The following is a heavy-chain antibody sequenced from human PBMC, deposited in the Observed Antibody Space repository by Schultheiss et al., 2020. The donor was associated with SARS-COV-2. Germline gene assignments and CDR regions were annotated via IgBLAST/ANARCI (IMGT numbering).Heavy chain of an antibody. J-gene: IGHJ4*02. CDR2: IYTSGST. V-gene: IGHV4-61*10. D-gene: IGHD6-13*01. Sequence: SETLSLTCTVSGGSVSSGSYYWSWIRQPAGKGLEWIGRIYTSGSTNYNPSLKSRVTMSVDTSKNQFSLKLSSVTAADTVVYYCARGPAAGFPRVDYWGQGTLVTVSS. CDR1: GGSVSSGSYY. CDR3: ARGPAAGFPRVDY.